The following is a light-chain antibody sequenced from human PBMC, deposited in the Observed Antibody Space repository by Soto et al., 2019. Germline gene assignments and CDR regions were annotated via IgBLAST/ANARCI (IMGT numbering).Light chain of an antibody. V-gene: IGKV3-11*01. CDR3: QQRTHSPLT. CDR1: QSVTTF. Sequence: EIVLTQSPVTLSLSPGERATLSCRASQSVTTFLAWYQQKPGQAPRLLIYDASKRATGIPARFSGSGSGTDLTLTISSLEPEDFAVYYCQQRTHSPLTFGGGTKVEIK. J-gene: IGKJ4*02. CDR2: DAS.